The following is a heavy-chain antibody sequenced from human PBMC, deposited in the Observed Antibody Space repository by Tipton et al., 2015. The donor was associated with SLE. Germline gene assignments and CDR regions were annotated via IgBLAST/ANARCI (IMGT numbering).Heavy chain of an antibody. CDR1: GFTFSYHA. V-gene: IGHV4-59*11. CDR2: VYQSGTT. CDR3: ARLGVGCANCWYYFDL. D-gene: IGHD2-21*01. J-gene: IGHJ4*02. Sequence: LRLSCAASGFTFSYHAMSWVRQAPGKGLEWLGDVYQSGTTNSNPSLKSRVTISVDTSKNQFSLKVSSVTAADTAVYYCARLGVGCANCWYYFDLWGQGALVTVSS.